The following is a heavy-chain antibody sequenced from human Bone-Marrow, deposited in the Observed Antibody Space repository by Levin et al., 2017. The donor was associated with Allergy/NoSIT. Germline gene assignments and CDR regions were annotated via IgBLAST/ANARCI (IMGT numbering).Heavy chain of an antibody. Sequence: GGSLRLSCAASGFTFSDYSMHWVRQAPGKGLEWVSFISSSSSYIYYADSVKGRFTISRDNAKNSLYLQMNSLRAEDTAVYYCARWDPSISNIVVVIATADAFDIGGQGTRVTVSS. D-gene: IGHD2-15*01. V-gene: IGHV3-21*01. CDR2: ISSSSSYI. CDR1: GFTFSDYS. CDR3: ARWDPSISNIVVVIATADAFDI. J-gene: IGHJ3*02.